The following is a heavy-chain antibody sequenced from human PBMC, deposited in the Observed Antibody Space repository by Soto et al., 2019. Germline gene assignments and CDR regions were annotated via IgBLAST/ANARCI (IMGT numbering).Heavy chain of an antibody. J-gene: IGHJ5*02. V-gene: IGHV1-69*12. CDR2: IIPIFGTA. D-gene: IGHD5-12*01. CDR1: GGTFSSYA. Sequence: QVQLVQSGAEVKKPGSSVKVSCKASGGTFSSYAISWVRQAPGQGLEWMGGIIPIFGTANYAQKFQGRVTITADESTSTAYMELSSLRSEDTAVYYCASRDVEVATIFPEYNWFDPWGQGTLVTVSS. CDR3: ASRDVEVATIFPEYNWFDP.